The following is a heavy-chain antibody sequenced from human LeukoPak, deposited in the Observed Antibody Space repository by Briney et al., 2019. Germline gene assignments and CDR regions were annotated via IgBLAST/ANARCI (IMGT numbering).Heavy chain of an antibody. V-gene: IGHV3-7*03. D-gene: IGHD2-2*01. Sequence: RSGGSLRLSCAASGFTFSNYWMSWVRQAPGKGLEWVANIKQDGSEKYYVDSVKGRFTISRDNAKNSLYLQMNSLRAEDTAVYYCAGRYCSSTSCYGLGYYYWGQGTLVTVSS. CDR1: GFTFSNYW. CDR2: IKQDGSEK. J-gene: IGHJ4*02. CDR3: AGRYCSSTSCYGLGYYY.